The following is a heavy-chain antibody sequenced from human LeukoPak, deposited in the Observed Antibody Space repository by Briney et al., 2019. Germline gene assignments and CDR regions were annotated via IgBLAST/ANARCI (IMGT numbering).Heavy chain of an antibody. V-gene: IGHV3-23*01. Sequence: GGSLRLSCAASGFTFSSYTMSWVRQAPGKGLEWVSAISGSGGSTYYADSVKGRFTISRDNSKNTLYLQMNSLRAEDTAVYYCAKLDNSWYEGYWGQGTLVTVSS. CDR1: GFTFSSYT. J-gene: IGHJ4*02. D-gene: IGHD6-13*01. CDR2: ISGSGGST. CDR3: AKLDNSWYEGY.